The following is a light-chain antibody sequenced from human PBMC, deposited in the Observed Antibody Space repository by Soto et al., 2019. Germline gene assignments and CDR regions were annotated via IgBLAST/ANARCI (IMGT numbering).Light chain of an antibody. CDR1: QSISSY. V-gene: IGKV1-39*01. J-gene: IGKJ1*01. CDR2: AAS. CDR3: QQSYSIPWT. Sequence: DIQITQSPSSLSASVGDRVTITCRASQSISSYLNWYQQKPGKAPKVLIYAASSLQSGIPSRFSGSGSGTDFTLTISSLQPEDFETYDCQQSYSIPWTFGQGTQVDIK.